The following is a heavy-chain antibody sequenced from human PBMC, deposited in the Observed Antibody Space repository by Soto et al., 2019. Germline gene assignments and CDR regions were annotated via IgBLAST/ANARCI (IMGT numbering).Heavy chain of an antibody. CDR1: GGSISSYY. V-gene: IGHV4-59*01. J-gene: IGHJ3*02. CDR2: IYYSGST. D-gene: IGHD2-21*01. CDR3: ARLWVGAFHI. Sequence: QVQLQESGPGLVKPSETLSLTCTVSGGSISSYYWSWIRQPPGKGLEWIGYIYYSGSTHYNPSLKSRVAISVATSKNQVSLQLSSVTAAYPGAYYCARLWVGAFHIWGQWTMLTVSS.